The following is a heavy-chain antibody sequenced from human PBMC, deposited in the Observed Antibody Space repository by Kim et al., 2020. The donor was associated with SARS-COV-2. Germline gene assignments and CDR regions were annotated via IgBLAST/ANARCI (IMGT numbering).Heavy chain of an antibody. CDR3: ARDYRRAYDILTGYPRRYYYYGMDV. V-gene: IGHV4-59*13. J-gene: IGHJ6*02. Sequence: SETLSLTCTVSGGSISSYYWSWIRQPPGKGLEWIGYIYYSGSTNYNPSLKSRVTISVDTSKNQFSLKLSSVTAADTAVYYCARDYRRAYDILTGYPRRYYYYGMDVWGQGTTVTVSS. CDR2: IYYSGST. CDR1: GGSISSYY. D-gene: IGHD3-9*01.